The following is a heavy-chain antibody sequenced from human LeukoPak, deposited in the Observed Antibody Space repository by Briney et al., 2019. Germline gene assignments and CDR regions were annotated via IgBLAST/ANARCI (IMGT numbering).Heavy chain of an antibody. V-gene: IGHV1-2*02. CDR2: INPNSGGT. CDR3: ARDRVLRYFDWLPSDAFDI. J-gene: IGHJ3*02. CDR1: GYTFTGYY. D-gene: IGHD3-9*01. Sequence: ASVKVPCKASGYTFTGYYMHWVRQAPGQGLEWMGWINPNSGGTNYAQKFQGRVTMTRDTSISTAYMELSRLRSDDTAVYYCARDRVLRYFDWLPSDAFDIWGQGTMVTVSS.